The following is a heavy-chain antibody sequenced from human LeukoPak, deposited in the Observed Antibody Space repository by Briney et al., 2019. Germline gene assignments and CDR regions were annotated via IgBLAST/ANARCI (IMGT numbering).Heavy chain of an antibody. CDR2: IHPNSGST. V-gene: IGHV1-2*02. J-gene: IGHJ4*02. CDR1: GYTFTDYY. CDR3: GRKSASRKTSEFDY. Sequence: ASVKLSCKASGYTFTDYYMNWVRQAPGQGLEWMGWIHPNSGSTNYAQKFQGRVTMTRDTSISTAYMELSRLTFDDTAVYYCGRKSASRKTSEFDYWGQGTRVTVSA. D-gene: IGHD2-2*01.